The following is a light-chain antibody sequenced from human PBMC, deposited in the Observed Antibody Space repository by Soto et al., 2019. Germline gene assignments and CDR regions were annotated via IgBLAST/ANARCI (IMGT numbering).Light chain of an antibody. CDR1: SSDVGGYNY. CDR3: CSYAGSYTFGVV. V-gene: IGLV2-11*01. CDR2: DVS. J-gene: IGLJ2*01. Sequence: QSVLTQPRSVSGSPGQSVTISCTGTSSDVGGYNYVSWYQQHPGKAPKLMIYDVSKRPSGVPDRFSGSKSGNTVSLTISGLQAEDEADYYCCSYAGSYTFGVVFGGGTKVTVL.